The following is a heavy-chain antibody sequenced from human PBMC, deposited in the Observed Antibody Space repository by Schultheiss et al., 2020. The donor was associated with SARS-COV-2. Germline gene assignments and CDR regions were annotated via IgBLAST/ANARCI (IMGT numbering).Heavy chain of an antibody. D-gene: IGHD1-26*01. CDR1: GGSISSYY. CDR3: ARGQGGWELLMDTFGWFDP. Sequence: SETLSLTCTVSGGSISSYYWSWIRQPAGKGLEWIGRIYTSGSTNYNPSLKSRVTISVDTSKNQFSLKLSSVTAADTAVYYCARGQGGWELLMDTFGWFDPWGQGTLVTVSS. J-gene: IGHJ5*02. CDR2: IYTSGST. V-gene: IGHV4-4*07.